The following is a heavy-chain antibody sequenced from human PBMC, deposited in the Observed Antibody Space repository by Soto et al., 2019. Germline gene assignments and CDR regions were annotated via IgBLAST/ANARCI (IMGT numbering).Heavy chain of an antibody. J-gene: IGHJ4*02. Sequence: PSETLSLTCTVSGGSISSYYWSWIRQPPGKGLEWIGYIYYSGSTNYNPSLKSRVTISVDTSKNQFSLKLSSVTAADTAVYYCASTELITGRALVYWGQGTLVTVSS. CDR1: GGSISSYY. V-gene: IGHV4-59*01. D-gene: IGHD1-20*01. CDR2: IYYSGST. CDR3: ASTELITGRALVY.